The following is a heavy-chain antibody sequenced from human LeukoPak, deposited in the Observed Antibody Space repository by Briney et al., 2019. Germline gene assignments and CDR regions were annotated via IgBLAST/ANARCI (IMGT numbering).Heavy chain of an antibody. CDR1: GFSFSSYS. D-gene: IGHD2-15*01. J-gene: IGHJ4*02. CDR3: ATRRGGGPYYFDY. CDR2: ISGSGSGT. Sequence: GGSLRLSCAASGFSFSSYSMSWVRQAPGEGLQWVSGISGSGSGTYYADSVRGRFTISRDNSKNTLYLQMNSLRAEDTAVYYCATRRGGGPYYFDYWGQGTLVTVSS. V-gene: IGHV3-23*01.